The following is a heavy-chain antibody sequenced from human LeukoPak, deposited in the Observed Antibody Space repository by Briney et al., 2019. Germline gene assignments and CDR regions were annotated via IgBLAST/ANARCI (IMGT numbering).Heavy chain of an antibody. Sequence: GGSLRLSCAASGFTFSSFWMSWVRQAPGKGLEWGANIKEDGTEKYYMDSVKGRFTTSRDTDRNSLYLQMNSLRAEDTAVYYCARDADLYDSSGYYEYWGQGTLVTVSS. CDR3: ARDADLYDSSGYYEY. CDR2: IKEDGTEK. CDR1: GFTFSSFW. V-gene: IGHV3-7*01. D-gene: IGHD3-22*01. J-gene: IGHJ4*02.